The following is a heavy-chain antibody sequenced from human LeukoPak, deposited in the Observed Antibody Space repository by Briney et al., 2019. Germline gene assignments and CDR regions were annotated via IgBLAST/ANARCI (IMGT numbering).Heavy chain of an antibody. D-gene: IGHD2-2*01. J-gene: IGHJ6*02. CDR3: ARGVCGSTSCSVDYYYGMDV. CDR2: INHSGST. Sequence: SETLSLTCAVYGGSFSGYYWSWIRQPPGKGLEWIGEINHSGSTNYNPSLKSRVTISVDTSKNQFSLKLSSVTAADTAVYYCARGVCGSTSCSVDYYYGMDVWGQGTTVTVSS. V-gene: IGHV4-34*01. CDR1: GGSFSGYY.